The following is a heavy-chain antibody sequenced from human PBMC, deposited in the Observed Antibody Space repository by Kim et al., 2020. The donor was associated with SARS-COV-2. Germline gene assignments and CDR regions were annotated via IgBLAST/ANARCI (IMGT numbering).Heavy chain of an antibody. Sequence: SETLSLTCTVSGGSISSYYWSWIRQPPGKGLEWIGYIYYSGSTNYNPSLKSRVTISVDTSKNQFSLKLSSVTAADTAVYYCAREGIAAVGTYGMDVWGQGTTVTVSS. J-gene: IGHJ6*02. CDR3: AREGIAAVGTYGMDV. V-gene: IGHV4-59*13. CDR1: GGSISSYY. D-gene: IGHD6-13*01. CDR2: IYYSGST.